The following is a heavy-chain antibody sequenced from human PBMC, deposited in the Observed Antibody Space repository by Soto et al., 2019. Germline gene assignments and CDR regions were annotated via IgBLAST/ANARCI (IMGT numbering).Heavy chain of an antibody. J-gene: IGHJ3*02. D-gene: IGHD4-17*01. CDR3: ARDAMTTVTSYMGAAFDI. CDR2: IYHSGST. V-gene: IGHV4-4*02. CDR1: SGSISSSNW. Sequence: QVQLQESGPGLGKPSGTLSLTCAVSSGSISSSNWWSWVRQLPGKGLEWIGEIYHSGSTNYNQSLNSRVTISVDKSKNQFSLKLSSVTAADTAVYYCARDAMTTVTSYMGAAFDIWGQGTMVTVSS.